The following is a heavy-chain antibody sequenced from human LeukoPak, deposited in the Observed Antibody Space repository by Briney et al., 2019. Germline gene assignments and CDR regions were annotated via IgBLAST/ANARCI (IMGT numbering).Heavy chain of an antibody. CDR1: GFTVSSNY. V-gene: IGHV3-66*01. CDR2: FYSGGST. Sequence: GGSLRLSCAASGFTVSSNYMSWVRQAPGKGLEWVSVFYSGGSTYYADSVKGRFTISRDNSKNTLYLQMNSLRAEDAAVYYCVNSGFDPWGQGTLVTVSS. D-gene: IGHD3-10*01. J-gene: IGHJ5*02. CDR3: VNSGFDP.